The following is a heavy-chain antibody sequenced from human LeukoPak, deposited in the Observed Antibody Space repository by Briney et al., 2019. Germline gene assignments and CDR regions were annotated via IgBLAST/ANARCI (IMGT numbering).Heavy chain of an antibody. CDR3: ARGRAGYVKRRRENAFDI. V-gene: IGHV4-34*01. CDR1: SGSFSGYY. Sequence: PSETLSLTCADYSGSFSGYYWSWIRQPPGKGLEWIGEINHSGSTNYNPSLKSRVTISVDTSKNQFSLKLSSVTAADTAVYYCARGRAGYVKRRRENAFDIWGQGTMVTVSS. J-gene: IGHJ3*02. D-gene: IGHD3-16*01. CDR2: INHSGST.